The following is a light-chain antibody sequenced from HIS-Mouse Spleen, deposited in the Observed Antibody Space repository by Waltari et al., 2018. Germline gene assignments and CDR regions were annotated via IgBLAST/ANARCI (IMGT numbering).Light chain of an antibody. Sequence: DIQMTQSPSSLSASVGDRVTITCQASQDISNYLNWYQQKPGKAPKLLIYDASNLETGVPSRFSGSGSGTDFTFTISSLQPEDIATYYCQQYDNLPPVITFGQGTRLEFK. CDR1: QDISNY. J-gene: IGKJ5*01. CDR3: QQYDNLPPVIT. CDR2: DAS. V-gene: IGKV1-33*01.